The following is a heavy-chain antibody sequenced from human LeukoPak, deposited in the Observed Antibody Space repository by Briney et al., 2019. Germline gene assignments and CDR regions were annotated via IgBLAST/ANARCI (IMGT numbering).Heavy chain of an antibody. CDR3: ARRSRLVDY. J-gene: IGHJ4*02. Sequence: GGSLRLSCATSGFTFSPYPMHWVRQAPGKGLEWVAVIAYDGGNIFYAPSVRGRFTISRDNAKNSLYLQMNSLRAEDTAVYYCARRSRLVDYWGQGTLVTVSS. D-gene: IGHD5-12*01. CDR2: IAYDGGNI. V-gene: IGHV3-30*03. CDR1: GFTFSPYP.